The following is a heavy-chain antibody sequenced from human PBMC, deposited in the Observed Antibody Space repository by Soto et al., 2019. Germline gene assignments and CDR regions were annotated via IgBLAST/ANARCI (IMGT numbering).Heavy chain of an antibody. Sequence: QVQLQQWGAGLLKPSETLSLTCAVYGGSFSGYYWSWIRQPPGKGLEWIGEINHSGSTNYNPSLKSRVTISVDTSKNQFSLKPSSVTAADTAVYYCARGGSSGWLSLRYYFDYWGQGTLVTVSS. CDR2: INHSGST. D-gene: IGHD6-19*01. V-gene: IGHV4-34*01. CDR3: ARGGSSGWLSLRYYFDY. J-gene: IGHJ4*02. CDR1: GGSFSGYY.